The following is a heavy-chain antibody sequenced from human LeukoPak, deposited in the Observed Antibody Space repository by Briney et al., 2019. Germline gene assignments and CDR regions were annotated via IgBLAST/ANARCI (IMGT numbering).Heavy chain of an antibody. CDR2: IYYSGST. CDR1: GGSISSYY. D-gene: IGHD3-10*01. Sequence: PSETLSLTCTVSGGSISSYYWSWIRQPPGKGLEWIGYIYYSGSTNYNPSLKSRVTISVDTSKNQFSLKLSSVTAADTAVYYCASAMVRGGWFDPWGQGTLVTVSS. CDR3: ASAMVRGGWFDP. V-gene: IGHV4-59*01. J-gene: IGHJ5*02.